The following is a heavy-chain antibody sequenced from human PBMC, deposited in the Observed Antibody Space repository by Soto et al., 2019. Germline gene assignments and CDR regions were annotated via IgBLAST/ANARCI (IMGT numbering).Heavy chain of an antibody. CDR3: ARAGTTVHYFDY. V-gene: IGHV4-31*03. D-gene: IGHD4-17*01. Sequence: TLSLTCTVSGGSISSGGYYWSWIRQHPGKGLEWIGYIYYSGSTYYNPSLKSRVTISVDTSKNQFSLKLSSVTAADTAVYYCARAGTTVHYFDYWGQGTLVTVSS. CDR1: GGSISSGGYY. J-gene: IGHJ4*02. CDR2: IYYSGST.